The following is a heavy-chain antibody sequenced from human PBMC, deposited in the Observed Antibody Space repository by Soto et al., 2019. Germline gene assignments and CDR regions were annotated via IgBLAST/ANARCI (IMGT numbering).Heavy chain of an antibody. J-gene: IGHJ4*02. D-gene: IGHD3-16*02. CDR2: MYYSGIT. Sequence: QVQLQESGPGLVKPSETLSLTCSVSGGSFSSLYWSWIRQSPGKGLEWIGSMYYSGITYYNPSLKNRVTISIDTSQNQFSLKLSSVTAADTAVYYCAREFNYDYIWGSYRLFDYWGQGTLVTVSS. V-gene: IGHV4-59*01. CDR3: AREFNYDYIWGSYRLFDY. CDR1: GGSFSSLY.